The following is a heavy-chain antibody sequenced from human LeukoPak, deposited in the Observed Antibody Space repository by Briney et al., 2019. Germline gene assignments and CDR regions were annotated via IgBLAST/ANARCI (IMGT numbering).Heavy chain of an antibody. J-gene: IGHJ1*01. CDR3: ASDVYIAAAGTRVFQH. Sequence: GGSLRLSCAASGFTFSSYSMNWVRQAPGKGLEWVANIKQDGSEKYYVDSVKGRFTISRDNAKNSLYLQMNSLRAEDTAVYYCASDVYIAAAGTRVFQHWGQGTLVTVSS. CDR2: IKQDGSEK. CDR1: GFTFSSYS. D-gene: IGHD6-13*01. V-gene: IGHV3-7*01.